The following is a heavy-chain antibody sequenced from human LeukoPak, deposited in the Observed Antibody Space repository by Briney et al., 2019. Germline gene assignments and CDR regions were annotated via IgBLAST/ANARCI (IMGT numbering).Heavy chain of an antibody. V-gene: IGHV3-30-3*01. J-gene: IGHJ6*02. D-gene: IGHD6-19*01. CDR3: ARARIAVAGTGYYYGMDV. CDR1: GFTFSSYA. Sequence: GGSLRLSCTASGFTFSSYAMHWVRRAPAKGLEWVAVISYDGSYKYYADSVKGRFTISRDNSKSTLYLQMNSLRAEDTAVYYCARARIAVAGTGYYYGMDVWGQGTTVTVSS. CDR2: ISYDGSYK.